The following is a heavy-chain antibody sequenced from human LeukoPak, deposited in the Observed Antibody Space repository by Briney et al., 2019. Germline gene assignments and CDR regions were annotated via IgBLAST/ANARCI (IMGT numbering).Heavy chain of an antibody. Sequence: GESLKISCKGSGYSFTSYWIGWVRQMPGKGLEWMGIIYPGDSDTRYSPSFQGQVTISADKSISTAYLQWSSLKASDTAMYYCARHGGQLPHSGYGKNLYYMDVWGKGTTVTVSS. V-gene: IGHV5-51*01. CDR2: IYPGDSDT. D-gene: IGHD5-12*01. J-gene: IGHJ6*03. CDR3: ARHGGQLPHSGYGKNLYYMDV. CDR1: GYSFTSYW.